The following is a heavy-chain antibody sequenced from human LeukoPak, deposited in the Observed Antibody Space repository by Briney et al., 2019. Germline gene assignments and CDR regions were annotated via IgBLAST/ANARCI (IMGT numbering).Heavy chain of an antibody. CDR2: MYYSGST. CDR3: ARLHFDYYFDY. CDR1: GGSIRSYY. J-gene: IGHJ4*02. Sequence: ASETPSLTCTVSGGSIRSYYWSWIRQAPGKGLECIGYMYYSGSTNYNPSLKSRVAISGDTSKNQFSLKLSSVTAADTAVYYCARLHFDYYFDYWGQGTLVTVSS. V-gene: IGHV4-59*01. D-gene: IGHD3-9*01.